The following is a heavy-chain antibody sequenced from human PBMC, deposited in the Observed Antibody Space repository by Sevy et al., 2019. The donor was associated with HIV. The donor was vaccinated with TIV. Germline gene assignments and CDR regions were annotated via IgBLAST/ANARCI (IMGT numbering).Heavy chain of an antibody. D-gene: IGHD6-13*01. J-gene: IGHJ4*02. CDR2: ISWNSGSI. CDR1: GFTFDDYA. V-gene: IGHV3-9*03. Sequence: GGSLRLSCAASGFTFDDYAMHWVRQAPGKGLEWVSGISWNSGSIGYADSVKGRFTISRDNAKNSLYLQMNSLRAEDIALYYCAKDTGYSSSWLDYWGQGTLVTVSS. CDR3: AKDTGYSSSWLDY.